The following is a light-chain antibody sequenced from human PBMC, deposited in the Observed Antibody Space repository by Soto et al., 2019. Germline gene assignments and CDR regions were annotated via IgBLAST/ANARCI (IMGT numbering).Light chain of an antibody. J-gene: IGLJ1*01. CDR3: SSYGGSNNYV. V-gene: IGLV1-44*01. CDR1: SSNIGSNT. Sequence: QSVLTQPPSASGTPGQRVTISCSGSSSNIGSNTVNWYQQHPGKAPKLIIYEVTKRPSGVPDRFSGSKSGNTASLTVSGLQAEDEADYYCSSYGGSNNYVFGTGTKVTVL. CDR2: EVT.